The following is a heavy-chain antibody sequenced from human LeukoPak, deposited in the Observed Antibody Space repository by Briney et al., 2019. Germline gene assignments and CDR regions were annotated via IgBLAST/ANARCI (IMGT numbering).Heavy chain of an antibody. CDR1: GGSFSDYY. J-gene: IGHJ4*02. CDR3: ARAAAGINYFDY. V-gene: IGHV3-11*01. CDR2: ISSSGSTI. D-gene: IGHD6-13*01. Sequence: LSLTCAVYGGSFSDYYWSWIRQAPGKGLEWVSYISSSGSTIYYADSVKGRFTISRDNAKNSLYLQMNSLRAEDTAVYYCARAAAGINYFDYWGQGTLVTVSS.